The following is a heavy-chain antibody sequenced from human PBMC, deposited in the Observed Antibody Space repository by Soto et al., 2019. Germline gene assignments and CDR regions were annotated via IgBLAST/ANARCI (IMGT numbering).Heavy chain of an antibody. CDR3: ARHSNRQLAPNYMDV. V-gene: IGHV5-51*01. D-gene: IGHD6-13*01. CDR1: GYSFTSYW. Sequence: GESLKISCKGSGYSFTSYWIGWVRQMPGKGLEWMGIIYPGDSDTRYSPSFQGQVTISADKSISTAYLQWSSLKASDTAMYYCARHSNRQLAPNYMDVWGKGTTVTVSS. J-gene: IGHJ6*03. CDR2: IYPGDSDT.